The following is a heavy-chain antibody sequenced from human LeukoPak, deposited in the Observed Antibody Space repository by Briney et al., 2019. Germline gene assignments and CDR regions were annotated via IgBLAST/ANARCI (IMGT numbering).Heavy chain of an antibody. J-gene: IGHJ6*02. CDR2: INPNSGGT. CDR1: GYTFTGYY. V-gene: IGHV1-2*02. CDR3: ARDRGSGSLYYYYYGMDV. D-gene: IGHD3-10*01. Sequence: ASVKVSCTASGYTFTGYYMHWVRQAPGQGLEWMGWINPNSGGTNYAQKFLGRVTMTRDTSISTAYMELSRLRSDDTAVYYCARDRGSGSLYYYYYGMDVWGQGTTVTVSS.